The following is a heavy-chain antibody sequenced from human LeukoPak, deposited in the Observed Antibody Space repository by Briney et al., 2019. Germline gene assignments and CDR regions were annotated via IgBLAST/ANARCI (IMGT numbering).Heavy chain of an antibody. CDR3: ARGSLYTSGTYSPRFDY. CDR1: GFTFRSYG. CDR2: IRYDGSNK. D-gene: IGHD3-10*01. J-gene: IGHJ4*02. V-gene: IGHV3-30*02. Sequence: GGSLRLSCVASGFTFRSYGMHWVRQAPGKGLEWVAFIRYDGSNKHYADSVKGRFTMSRDNSKNTLYLQMNSLRAEDTAVYYCARGSLYTSGTYSPRFDYWGQGTLVTVSS.